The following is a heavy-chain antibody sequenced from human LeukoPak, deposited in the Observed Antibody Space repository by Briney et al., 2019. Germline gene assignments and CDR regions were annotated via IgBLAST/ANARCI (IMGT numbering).Heavy chain of an antibody. V-gene: IGHV5-51*01. CDR1: GYISTSYW. CDR3: ARPGLTGDYDLDY. J-gene: IGHJ4*02. D-gene: IGHD4-17*01. CDR2: IYPGDSDT. Sequence: GDPLKISCKGSGYISTSYWIGLVRQVPGRGQEWIGSIYPGDSDTRYSPSFQGQVTISADKSISTAYLQWSSLKASDTAMYYCARPGLTGDYDLDYWGQGTLVTVSS.